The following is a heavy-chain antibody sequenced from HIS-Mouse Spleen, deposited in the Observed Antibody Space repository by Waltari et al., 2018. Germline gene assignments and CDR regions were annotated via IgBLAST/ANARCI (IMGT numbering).Heavy chain of an antibody. V-gene: IGHV4-59*08. CDR3: ARGGLLAATYYFDY. CDR1: GGSISSYY. D-gene: IGHD2-15*01. J-gene: IGHJ4*02. Sequence: QVQLQESGPGLVTPSETLSLTCTVSGGSISSYYWSWIRQPPGKGLEWIGYIYYSGSNNSNPSLKSRVTISVDTSKNQFSLKLSSVTAADTAVYYCARGGLLAATYYFDYWGQGTLVTVSS. CDR2: IYYSGSN.